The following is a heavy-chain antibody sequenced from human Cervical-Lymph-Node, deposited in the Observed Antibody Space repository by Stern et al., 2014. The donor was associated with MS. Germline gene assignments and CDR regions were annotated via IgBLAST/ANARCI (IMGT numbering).Heavy chain of an antibody. J-gene: IGHJ6*02. D-gene: IGHD6-6*01. V-gene: IGHV4-34*01. CDR3: ARVEQLASDYYGMDV. CDR1: GGSFSGYY. Sequence: QVQLQQWGAGLLKPSETLSLTCAVYGGSFSGYYWSWIRQPPGKGLEWIGEINHSGSPNYNPSLKSRVTISVDTSKNQFSLKLSSVTAADTAVYYCARVEQLASDYYGMDVWGQGTTVTVSS. CDR2: INHSGSP.